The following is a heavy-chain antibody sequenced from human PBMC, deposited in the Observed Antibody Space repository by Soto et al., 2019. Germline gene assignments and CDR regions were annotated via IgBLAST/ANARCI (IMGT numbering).Heavy chain of an antibody. CDR1: GCTFSSYA. J-gene: IGHJ5*02. V-gene: IGHV1-69*06. D-gene: IGHD3-16*01. Sequence: SVKVSCKASGCTFSSYAISWVRQAPGQGLEWMGGIIPIFGTANYAQKFQGRVTITADKSTSTAYMELGSLRSDDTAVYYCARDGYYDYLWGEDGNWFEPWGQATLVIVS. CDR3: ARDGYYDYLWGEDGNWFEP. CDR2: IIPIFGTA.